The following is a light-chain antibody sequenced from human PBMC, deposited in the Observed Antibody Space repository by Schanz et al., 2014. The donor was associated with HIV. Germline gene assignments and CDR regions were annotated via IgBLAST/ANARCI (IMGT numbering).Light chain of an antibody. V-gene: IGLV1-40*01. CDR2: AND. CDR1: NSDIGARYD. Sequence: QSVLTQPPSVSGAPGQRVTISCTGSNSDIGARYDVHWYKQLPGTAPKLLIYANDNRPSGVPDRFSGSKSGTSASLAISGLQSEDEADYYCAAWDVNLNGPVFGGGTKLTVL. J-gene: IGLJ2*01. CDR3: AAWDVNLNGPV.